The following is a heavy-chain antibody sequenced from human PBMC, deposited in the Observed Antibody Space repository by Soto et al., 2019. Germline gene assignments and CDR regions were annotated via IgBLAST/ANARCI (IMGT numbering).Heavy chain of an antibody. CDR2: IYSGGST. V-gene: IGHV3-53*01. D-gene: IGHD6-19*01. Sequence: LRLSCAGSGFIVSSYYMSWVRQAPGKGLEWISVIYSGGSTYYADSVKGRFTISRDNSENTLYLQLNSLRAEDTAVYYCAKSGGNGWFADAFDVWGQGTMVTVSS. CDR3: AKSGGNGWFADAFDV. J-gene: IGHJ3*01. CDR1: GFIVSSYY.